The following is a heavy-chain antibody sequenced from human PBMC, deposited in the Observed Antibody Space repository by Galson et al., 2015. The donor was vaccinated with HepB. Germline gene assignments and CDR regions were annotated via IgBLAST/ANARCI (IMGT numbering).Heavy chain of an antibody. CDR1: GFTFSSYS. Sequence: SLRLSCAASGFTFSSYSMNWVRQAPGKGLEWVSSISSSSSYIYYADSVKGRFTISRDNAKNSLYLQMNSLRAEDTAVYYCARDRHDYGGNPMGSFDYWGQGTLVTVSS. J-gene: IGHJ4*02. V-gene: IGHV3-21*01. D-gene: IGHD4-23*01. CDR2: ISSSSSYI. CDR3: ARDRHDYGGNPMGSFDY.